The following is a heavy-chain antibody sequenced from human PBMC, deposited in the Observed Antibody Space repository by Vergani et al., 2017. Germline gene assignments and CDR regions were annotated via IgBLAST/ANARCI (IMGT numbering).Heavy chain of an antibody. Sequence: EVELVQSGPEMRKPGESLKISCQISGYSFTNYWIGWVRQMPGKGLEWMGIIHPADSDTRYSPSFQGQVTISVDKSISTASLQRSSLRASDSAMYYCARLYGRDSSGSKYFDYWGQGTLVTVSS. CDR3: ARLYGRDSSGSKYFDY. V-gene: IGHV5-51*01. J-gene: IGHJ4*02. D-gene: IGHD3-22*01. CDR1: GYSFTNYW. CDR2: IHPADSDT.